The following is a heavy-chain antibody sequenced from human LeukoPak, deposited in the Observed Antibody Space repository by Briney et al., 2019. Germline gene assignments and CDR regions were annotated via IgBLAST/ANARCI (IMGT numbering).Heavy chain of an antibody. J-gene: IGHJ4*02. D-gene: IGHD5-12*01. CDR3: AGGGSGYADY. V-gene: IGHV1-18*01. CDR2: NSDYNGNT. Sequence: ASVKVSCKSSGYTFTSYGISWVRPAPGQGREWMGWNSDYNGNTNDAQKLQGRVTLTTDTSTSTAYMERRSLRSDDTGVYYCAGGGSGYADYWGQGTLVTVSS. CDR1: GYTFTSYG.